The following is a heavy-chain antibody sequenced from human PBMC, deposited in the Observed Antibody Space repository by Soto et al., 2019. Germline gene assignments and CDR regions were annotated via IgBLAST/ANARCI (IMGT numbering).Heavy chain of an antibody. CDR1: GFAFNNYG. CDR2: ISKSDYT. J-gene: IGHJ4*02. Sequence: EVQLLESGGGLVRPGGSLRLSCTVSGFAFNNYGINWVRQAPGKGLEWVSSISKSDYTYYSDSVKGRFTISTDNAMNSVSLQMNTLRVEDTAVYYCAREDSIIIPAVSDFWGQGTLVTVSS. D-gene: IGHD2-2*01. V-gene: IGHV3-21*01. CDR3: AREDSIIIPAVSDF.